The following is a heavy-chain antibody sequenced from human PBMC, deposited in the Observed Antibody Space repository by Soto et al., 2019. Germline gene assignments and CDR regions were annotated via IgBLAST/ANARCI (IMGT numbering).Heavy chain of an antibody. D-gene: IGHD3-10*02. CDR2: ISSSGSYT. CDR1: GFTFSRYS. Sequence: PGGSLRLSCAASGFTFSRYSFNWVRQAPGKGLEWVSYISSSGSYTYNADSAKGRFTISRDSSKNTLFLHMSNLRAEDTAMYYCTIVRVADSALDHWGQGTLVTVSS. V-gene: IGHV3-21*01. CDR3: TIVRVADSALDH. J-gene: IGHJ4*02.